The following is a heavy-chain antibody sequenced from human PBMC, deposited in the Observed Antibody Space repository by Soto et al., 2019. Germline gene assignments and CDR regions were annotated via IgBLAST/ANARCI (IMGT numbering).Heavy chain of an antibody. CDR1: GFTVSSNY. D-gene: IGHD3-22*01. J-gene: IGHJ4*02. V-gene: IGHV3-53*01. CDR3: ARESYYYDSSGYYPTSRARFYFDY. CDR2: IYSGGST. Sequence: PGGSLSLSCAASGFTVSSNYMSWVRQAPGKGLEWVSVIYSGGSTYYADSVKGRFTISRDNSKNTLYLQMNSLRAEDTAVYYCARESYYYDSSGYYPTSRARFYFDYWGQGTLVTVS.